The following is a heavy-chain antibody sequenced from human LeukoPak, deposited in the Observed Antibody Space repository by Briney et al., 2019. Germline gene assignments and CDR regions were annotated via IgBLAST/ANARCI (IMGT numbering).Heavy chain of an antibody. J-gene: IGHJ5*02. CDR1: GGSISSGGYS. CDR2: IYYSGST. CDR3: AGGSGSYSGWFDP. D-gene: IGHD3-10*01. Sequence: SETLSLTCAVSGGSISSGGYSWSWIRQPPGKGLEWIGYIYYSGSTYYNPSLKSRVTISVDTSKNQFSLKLSSVTAADTAVYYCAGGSGSYSGWFDPWGQGTLVTVSS. V-gene: IGHV4-30-4*07.